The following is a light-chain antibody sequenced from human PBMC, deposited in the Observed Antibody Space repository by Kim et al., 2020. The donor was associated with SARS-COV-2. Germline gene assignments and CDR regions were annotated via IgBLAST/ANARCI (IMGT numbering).Light chain of an antibody. CDR3: QVWDSSSDHPV. V-gene: IGLV3-21*04. CDR2: YDS. Sequence: APGKAAGITCGGNSIGSKSVLWYQQKPGQAHVLVIYYDSDRPSGIPERFSGSNSGNTATLTISRVEAGDEADYYCQVWDSSSDHPVFGGGTQLTVL. J-gene: IGLJ3*02. CDR1: SIGSKS.